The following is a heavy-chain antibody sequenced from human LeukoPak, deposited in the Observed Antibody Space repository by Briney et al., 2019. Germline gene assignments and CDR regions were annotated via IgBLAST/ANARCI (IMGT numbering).Heavy chain of an antibody. Sequence: SESLSLTCTVSGLTISNNYGSWVRQPPGKGLECIGYISYSASTSYTPSLPSPLTILLDTSEHQISLRLTSATAADTAVYFCARRGFFDYWGQGALFTVSS. CDR2: ISYSAST. D-gene: IGHD3-16*01. J-gene: IGHJ4*02. V-gene: IGHV4-59*01. CDR3: ARRGFFDY. CDR1: GLTISNNY.